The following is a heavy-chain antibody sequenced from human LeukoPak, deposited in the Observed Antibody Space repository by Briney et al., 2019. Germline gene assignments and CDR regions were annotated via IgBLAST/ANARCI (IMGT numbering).Heavy chain of an antibody. CDR1: GGTFTSYA. J-gene: IGHJ4*02. CDR3: ASLSVAARPSVDY. CDR2: IIPIFGTE. Sequence: ASVKVSSKASGGTFTSYAISSMRQAPGKGLEWMGGIIPIFGTENYAQKFQGRVTITTDESTSTAYMELSSLRSEDTAVYYCASLSVAARPSVDYWGQGTLVTVSS. V-gene: IGHV1-69*05. D-gene: IGHD6-6*01.